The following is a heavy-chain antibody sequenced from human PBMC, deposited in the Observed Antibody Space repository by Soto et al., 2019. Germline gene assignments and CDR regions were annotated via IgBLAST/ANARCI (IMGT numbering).Heavy chain of an antibody. CDR2: IIPIFGTA. Sequence: GASVKVSCKASGGTFSSYAISWVRQAPGQGLEWMGGIIPIFGTANYAQKFQGRVTITADESTSTAYMELSSLRSEDTAVYYCARVPDFDYSDNYYYYYGMDVWGQGTTVTVSS. CDR3: ARVPDFDYSDNYYYYYGMDV. D-gene: IGHD5-12*01. CDR1: GGTFSSYA. V-gene: IGHV1-69*13. J-gene: IGHJ6*02.